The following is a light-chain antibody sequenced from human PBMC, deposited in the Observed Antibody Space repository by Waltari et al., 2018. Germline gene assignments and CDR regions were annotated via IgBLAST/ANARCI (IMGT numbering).Light chain of an antibody. Sequence: SYELTQSPSVSVSPGQTARITCSGDALPDQYAFWYQQKPGQAPVLVIYKDTERPSGIPERFSGSSSRTTVKLTISGVQAEDEADYYCQSADSSGSLFGGGTKLTVL. CDR1: ALPDQY. CDR3: QSADSSGSL. V-gene: IGLV3-25*03. J-gene: IGLJ2*01. CDR2: KDT.